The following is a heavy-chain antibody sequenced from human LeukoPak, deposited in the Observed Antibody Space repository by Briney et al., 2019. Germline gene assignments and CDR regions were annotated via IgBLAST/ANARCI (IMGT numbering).Heavy chain of an antibody. D-gene: IGHD6-13*01. CDR3: ARGVVAAAGRTFDF. CDR2: IYNSGST. J-gene: IGHJ4*02. V-gene: IGHV4-59*01. Sequence: PSETLSLTCTVSGDSFSYFYWSWLRQPPGKGLEWIGYIYNSGSTNYNPSLKSRVTISLDTSKNQFSLTLSSVTAADTAVYYCARGVVAAAGRTFDFWGQGTLVTVSS. CDR1: GDSFSYFY.